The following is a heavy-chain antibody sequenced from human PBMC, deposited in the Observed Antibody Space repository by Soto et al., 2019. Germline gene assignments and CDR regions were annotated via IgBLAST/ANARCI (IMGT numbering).Heavy chain of an antibody. CDR3: ARDPPDFHSAFDF. CDR1: GDSVSSNRAA. V-gene: IGHV6-1*01. CDR2: TYYRSKWYN. D-gene: IGHD4-4*01. J-gene: IGHJ4*02. Sequence: SQTLSLTCAISGDSVSSNRAAWNWIRQSPSRGLEWLGRTYYRSKWYNDYALFVKSRISINPDTSKNQFSLHLNSVTSDDTAVYYCARDPPDFHSAFDFWGQGTPVTVSS.